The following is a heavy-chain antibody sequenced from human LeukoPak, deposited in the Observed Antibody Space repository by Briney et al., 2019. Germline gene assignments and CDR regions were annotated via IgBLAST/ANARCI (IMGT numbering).Heavy chain of an antibody. CDR1: GGSISSSSYY. CDR3: GRLGIVVVPAATFFDY. V-gene: IGHV4-39*01. D-gene: IGHD2-2*01. Sequence: SETLSLTCTVSGGSISSSSYYWGWIRQRPGKGLEWIGSIYYSGSTYYNPSLKSRVTIPVDTSKNQFSLKLSSVTAADTAVYYCGRLGIVVVPAATFFDYWGQGTLVTVSS. J-gene: IGHJ4*02. CDR2: IYYSGST.